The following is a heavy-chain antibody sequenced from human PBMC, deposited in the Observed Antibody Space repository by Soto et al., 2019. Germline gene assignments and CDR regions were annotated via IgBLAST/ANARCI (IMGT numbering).Heavy chain of an antibody. Sequence: GGSLRLSCAASGFTFSSYGMHWVRQAPGKGLEWVAVIWYDGSNKYYADSVKGRFTISRDNSKNTLYLQMNSLRAEDTAVYYCARVSRIAANSGSYDYYYYYGMDVWGQGTTVTVSS. J-gene: IGHJ6*02. CDR3: ARVSRIAANSGSYDYYYYYGMDV. V-gene: IGHV3-33*01. CDR2: IWYDGSNK. CDR1: GFTFSSYG. D-gene: IGHD1-26*01.